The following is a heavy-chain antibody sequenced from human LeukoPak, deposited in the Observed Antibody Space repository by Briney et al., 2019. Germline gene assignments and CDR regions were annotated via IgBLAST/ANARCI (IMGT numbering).Heavy chain of an antibody. J-gene: IGHJ4*02. V-gene: IGHV1-24*01. CDR2: FDPEDGET. Sequence: ASVKVSCKVSGYTLTELSMHWVRQAPGKGLEWMGGFDPEDGETIYAQKFQGRVTMTEDTSTDTAYMELSSLRSEDTAVYYCATEPSKRWIQLWDYYFDYWGQGTLVTVSS. D-gene: IGHD5-18*01. CDR3: ATEPSKRWIQLWDYYFDY. CDR1: GYTLTELS.